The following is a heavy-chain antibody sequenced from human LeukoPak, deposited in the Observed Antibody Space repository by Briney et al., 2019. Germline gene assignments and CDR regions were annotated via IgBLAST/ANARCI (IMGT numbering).Heavy chain of an antibody. CDR3: ARDDEAAGTWFDP. D-gene: IGHD6-13*01. CDR1: GGSFSGYY. V-gene: IGHV4-34*01. CDR2: IYHSGST. Sequence: KPSETLSLTCAVYGGSFSGYYWSWIRQPPGKGLEWIGEIYHSGSTTYNPSLKSRVTISIDKSQNQFFLKLTSVIAADTGVYYCARDDEAAGTWFDPWGQGTLVTVSS. J-gene: IGHJ5*02.